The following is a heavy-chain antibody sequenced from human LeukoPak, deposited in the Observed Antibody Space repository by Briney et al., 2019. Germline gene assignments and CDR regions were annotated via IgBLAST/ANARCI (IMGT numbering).Heavy chain of an antibody. V-gene: IGHV1-69*13. CDR3: ARIAAGYSGYDGGDY. J-gene: IGHJ4*02. CDR2: IIPIFGTA. CDR1: GGTFSSYA. Sequence: SVKVSCKASGGTFSSYAISWVRQAPGQGLEWMGGIIPIFGTANYAQKFQGRVRITAVESTSTAYMELSSLRSEDTAVYYCARIAAGYSGYDGGDYWRQGTLVTVSS. D-gene: IGHD5-12*01.